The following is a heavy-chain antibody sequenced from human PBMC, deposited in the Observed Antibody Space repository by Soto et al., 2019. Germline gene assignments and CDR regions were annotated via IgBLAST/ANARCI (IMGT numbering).Heavy chain of an antibody. V-gene: IGHV3-74*01. J-gene: IGHJ4*02. CDR1: GYTFSTYW. D-gene: IGHD3-10*01. CDR3: VSYKTGPKDY. CDR2: LDEEGGRT. Sequence: EVQLVESGGGLVQPGGSLRLSCAASGYTFSTYWMHWVRQAPGKGLVWVARLDEEGGRTFYADSVEGRFTISRDNRKNTLYLQMDILRAEDTAVDYCVSYKTGPKDYWGQGTLVTVSP.